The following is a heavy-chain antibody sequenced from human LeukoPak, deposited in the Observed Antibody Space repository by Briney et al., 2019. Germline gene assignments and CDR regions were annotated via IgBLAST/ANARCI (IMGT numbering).Heavy chain of an antibody. CDR1: GYSISSGYY. Sequence: PSETLSLTCTVSGYSISSGYYWGWIRPPPGKGLEWIGSIYHTGRTYYNPSLKSRVTISVDTSKNQFSLNLSSVTAADTAVYYCARSSGESGLDWGQGTLVTVSS. D-gene: IGHD2-21*01. CDR2: IYHTGRT. CDR3: ARSSGESGLD. V-gene: IGHV4-38-2*02. J-gene: IGHJ4*02.